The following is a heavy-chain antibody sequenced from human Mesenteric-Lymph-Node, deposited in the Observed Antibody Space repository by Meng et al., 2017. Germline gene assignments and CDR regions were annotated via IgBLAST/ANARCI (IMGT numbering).Heavy chain of an antibody. J-gene: IGHJ4*02. CDR3: ARGGDGYNYSDFDY. CDR2: IWYDGSNK. V-gene: IGHV3-33*01. CDR1: GFTFSSYG. D-gene: IGHD5-24*01. Sequence: GESLKISCAASGFTFSSYGMHWVRQAPGKGLEWVAVIWYDGSNKYYADSVKGRFTISRDNSKNTLYLQMNSLRAEDTAVYYCARGGDGYNYSDFDYWGQGTLVTVSS.